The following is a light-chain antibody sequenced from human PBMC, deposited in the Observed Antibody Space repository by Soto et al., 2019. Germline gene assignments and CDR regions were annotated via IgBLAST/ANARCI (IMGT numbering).Light chain of an antibody. J-gene: IGLJ2*01. V-gene: IGLV2-18*02. CDR3: SSYTGRTTLVI. CDR2: DVT. Sequence: QSALTQPPSVSGSPGQSVTISCTGTSSDIGSYNHVSWYQQAPGTAPKLILYDVTNRPSGVPHRFSGSKSGNTASLTISGLQAEDKADYHCSSYTGRTTLVIFGGGTKLTVL. CDR1: SSDIGSYNH.